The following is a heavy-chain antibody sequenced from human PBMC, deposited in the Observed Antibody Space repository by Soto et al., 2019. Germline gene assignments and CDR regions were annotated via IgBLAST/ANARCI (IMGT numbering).Heavy chain of an antibody. D-gene: IGHD2-21*02. CDR2: IWYDGSNK. V-gene: IGHV3-33*01. Sequence: QMQLVESGGGVVQPGRSLRLSCAASGFTFSSYGMHWVRQAPGKGLEWVAVIWYDGSNKYYADSVKGRFTISRDNSKNTLYLQMNSLRAEDTAVYYCARKGDYYYYYYGMDVWGQGTTVTVSS. CDR1: GFTFSSYG. CDR3: ARKGDYYYYYYGMDV. J-gene: IGHJ6*02.